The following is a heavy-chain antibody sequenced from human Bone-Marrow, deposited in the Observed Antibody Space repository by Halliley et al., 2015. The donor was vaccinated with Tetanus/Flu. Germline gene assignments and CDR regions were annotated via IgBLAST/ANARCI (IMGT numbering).Heavy chain of an antibody. CDR3: AKDRDYYYGSGSSFDQ. CDR2: MSWSGTSI. CDR1: GFNFNNHA. Sequence: TASGFNFNNHAMAWIRQAPGGGLEVVSAMSWSGTSIYYADSVRGRFAISRDNSKNALYLQMNSLRAEDTAVYYCAKDRDYYYGSGSSFDQWGQGAPVTVSS. V-gene: IGHV3-23*01. D-gene: IGHD3-10*01. J-gene: IGHJ4*02.